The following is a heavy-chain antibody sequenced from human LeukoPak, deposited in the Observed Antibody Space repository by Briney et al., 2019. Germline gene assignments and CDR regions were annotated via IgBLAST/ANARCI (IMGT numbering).Heavy chain of an antibody. CDR1: GGSLSSYY. J-gene: IGHJ4*02. D-gene: IGHD5-24*01. Sequence: SETLSLTCTVSGGSLSSYYWSWIRQPPGKGLEWIGYIYYSGSTNYNPSLKSRVTISVDTSKDQFSLKLSSVTAADTAVYYCARGFVEMATIGRFDYWGQGTLVTVSS. CDR3: ARGFVEMATIGRFDY. V-gene: IGHV4-59*01. CDR2: IYYSGST.